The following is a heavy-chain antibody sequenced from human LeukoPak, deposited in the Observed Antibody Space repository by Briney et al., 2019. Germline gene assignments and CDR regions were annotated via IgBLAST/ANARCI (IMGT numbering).Heavy chain of an antibody. CDR2: ISSSGSTI. Sequence: GESLTLSCAASGFTFSSYEMNWVRQAPAKGLEWVSYISSSGSTIYYADPVKGRCTISRDNAKNSLPLQKLSLRPADTAVVYYARDQRTAGDFDDWGEGTLVTVSS. D-gene: IGHD6-19*01. J-gene: IGHJ4*02. CDR1: GFTFSSYE. V-gene: IGHV3-48*03. CDR3: ARDQRTAGDFDD.